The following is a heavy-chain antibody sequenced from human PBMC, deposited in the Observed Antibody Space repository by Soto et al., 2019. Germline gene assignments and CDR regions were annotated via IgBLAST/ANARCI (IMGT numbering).Heavy chain of an antibody. CDR1: GFTFSDYY. J-gene: IGHJ6*02. D-gene: IGHD6-13*01. CDR3: ASSSSWSYYYYGMDV. Sequence: GGSLRLSCAASGFTFSDYYMSWIRQAPGKGLEWVSYISSSSSYTNYADSVKGRFTISRDNAKNSLYLQMNSLRAEDTAVYYCASSSSWSYYYYGMDVWGQGTTVTVSS. V-gene: IGHV3-11*06. CDR2: ISSSSSYT.